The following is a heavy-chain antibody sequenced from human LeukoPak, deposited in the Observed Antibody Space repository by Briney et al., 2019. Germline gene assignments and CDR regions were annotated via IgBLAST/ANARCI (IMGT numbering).Heavy chain of an antibody. CDR3: AKDRGYYDSRVRAFDI. J-gene: IGHJ3*02. Sequence: GGSLRLSCAASGFTFDDYAMHWVRQAPGKGLEWVSGISWNSGSIGYADSVKGRFTISRDNAKNSLYLQMNSLRAEDTAVYYCAKDRGYYDSRVRAFDIWGQGTMVTVSS. CDR1: GFTFDDYA. D-gene: IGHD3-22*01. CDR2: ISWNSGSI. V-gene: IGHV3-9*01.